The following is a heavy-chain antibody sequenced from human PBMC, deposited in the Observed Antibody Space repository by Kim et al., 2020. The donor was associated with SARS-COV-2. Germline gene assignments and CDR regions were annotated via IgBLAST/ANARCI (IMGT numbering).Heavy chain of an antibody. J-gene: IGHJ4*02. CDR2: IKEDGSEA. CDR1: GFIIRTYW. V-gene: IGHV3-7*01. Sequence: GGSLRLSCVASGFIIRTYWMTWVRQPPGKGRGGVGNIKEDGSEAYYADSVKGRFTISRDNAKNSLYLQMNSLRAEDTAVDYCMKDPGTYWGQGTRVIVSS. CDR3: MKDPGTY. D-gene: IGHD3-10*01.